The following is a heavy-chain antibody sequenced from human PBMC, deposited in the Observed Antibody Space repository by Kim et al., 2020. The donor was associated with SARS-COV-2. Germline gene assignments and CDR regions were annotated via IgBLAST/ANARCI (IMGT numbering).Heavy chain of an antibody. Sequence: SETLSLTCTVSGGSISSSSYYWGRIRQPPGKGLEWIGSIYYSGSTYYNPSLKSRVTITVDTSKNQFSLKLSSVTAAATAVFYCASIYYYYSSGYYADYYYGMDVWGEGATGTLSS. V-gene: IGHV4-39*01. CDR3: ASIYYYYSSGYYADYYYGMDV. CDR1: GGSISSSSYY. J-gene: IGHJ6*01. CDR2: IYYSGST. D-gene: IGHD3-22*01.